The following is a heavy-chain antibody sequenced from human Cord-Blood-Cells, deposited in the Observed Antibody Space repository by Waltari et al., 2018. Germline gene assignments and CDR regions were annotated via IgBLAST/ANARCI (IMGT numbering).Heavy chain of an antibody. CDR2: ISCSGSTI. D-gene: IGHD6-13*01. V-gene: IGHV3-48*03. Sequence: EVQLVESGGGLVQPGGSLRLSCAASGFPFSSYEMNWVRQAPGKGMEWVSNISCSGSTIYYADAVKGRFTISRDNAKNSLYLQMNGLRAEDTAVYYCARDLPWQLAGLDYWGQGTLVTVSS. J-gene: IGHJ4*02. CDR1: GFPFSSYE. CDR3: ARDLPWQLAGLDY.